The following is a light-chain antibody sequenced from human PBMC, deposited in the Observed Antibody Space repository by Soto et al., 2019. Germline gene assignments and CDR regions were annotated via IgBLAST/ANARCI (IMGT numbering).Light chain of an antibody. CDR3: QQYNNWPPWT. Sequence: EIVMTQSPATLSVSPGERATLSCRASQSVSSNLAWYQQKPGQAPRLLIYGASTRATGIPARFSGSGYGTEFTLTISSLLSEDFAVYYCQQYNNWPPWTFGQGTKGTIK. V-gene: IGKV3-15*01. CDR1: QSVSSN. CDR2: GAS. J-gene: IGKJ1*01.